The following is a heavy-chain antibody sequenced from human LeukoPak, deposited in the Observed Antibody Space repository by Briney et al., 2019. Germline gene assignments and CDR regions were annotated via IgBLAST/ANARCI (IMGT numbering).Heavy chain of an antibody. CDR1: GGTFSSYT. CDR3: ARTGSYGDYLDY. D-gene: IGHD3-10*01. V-gene: IGHV1-69*02. CDR2: IIPIFGIA. Sequence: SVKVSCKASGGTFSSYTISWVRQAPGQGLEWMGRIIPIFGIANYAQKFQGRVTITADKSTSTAYMELSSLRFEDTAVYYCARTGSYGDYLDYWGQGTLVTVSS. J-gene: IGHJ4*02.